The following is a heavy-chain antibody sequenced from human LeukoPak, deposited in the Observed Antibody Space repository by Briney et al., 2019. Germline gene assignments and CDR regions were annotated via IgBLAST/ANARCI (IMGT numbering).Heavy chain of an antibody. CDR3: ARRNYGSGRSDC. CDR1: GGSISSSSYY. J-gene: IGHJ4*02. D-gene: IGHD3-10*01. Sequence: PSETLSLTCTVSGGSISSSSYYWGWIRQPPGKGLEWIGNIYYSGSTSYNPSLKSRVTMSVDTSKNQFSLMLKSVTGADTAVYYCARRNYGSGRSDCWGQGTLVTVSS. CDR2: IYYSGST. V-gene: IGHV4-39*01.